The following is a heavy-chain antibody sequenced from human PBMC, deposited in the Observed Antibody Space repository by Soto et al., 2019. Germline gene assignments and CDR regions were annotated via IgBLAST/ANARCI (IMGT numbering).Heavy chain of an antibody. J-gene: IGHJ6*02. D-gene: IGHD3-16*01. Sequence: PGWSXRLSCVSSVFTFIDHDIDWFRHAPGKGLGCVGRARDKANSHTTEYATSLKGRFTISRDDSQKSLFLQMDSLTSEDTAVYYCVRIFGVKVRFGGAEVKYFDMEVWGQGTTVTVSS. CDR1: VFTFIDHD. CDR2: ARDKANSHTT. CDR3: VRIFGVKVRFGGAEVKYFDMEV. V-gene: IGHV3-72*01.